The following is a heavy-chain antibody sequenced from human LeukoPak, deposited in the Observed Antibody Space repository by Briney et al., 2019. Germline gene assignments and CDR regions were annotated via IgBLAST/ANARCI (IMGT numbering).Heavy chain of an antibody. J-gene: IGHJ5*02. CDR2: ISSSGSTI. V-gene: IGHV3-48*03. D-gene: IGHD3-22*01. Sequence: GGSLRLSCAASGFTFSSYEMNWVRQAPGKGLEWVSYISSSGSTIYYADSVKGRFTISRDNAKNSLYLQMNSLRAEDTAVYYCARGRYYDSSGYLSTNWFDPWGQGTLVTVSS. CDR1: GFTFSSYE. CDR3: ARGRYYDSSGYLSTNWFDP.